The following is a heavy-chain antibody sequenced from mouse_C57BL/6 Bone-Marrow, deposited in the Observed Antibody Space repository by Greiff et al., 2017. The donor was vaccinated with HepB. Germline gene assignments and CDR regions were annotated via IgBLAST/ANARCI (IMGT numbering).Heavy chain of an antibody. V-gene: IGHV5-6*02. D-gene: IGHD1-1*01. CDR3: VRLPYYYGSPWFAY. CDR2: ISSGGSYT. Sequence: GKLMESGGDLVKPGGSLKLSCAASGFTFSSYGMSWVRQTPDKRLEWVATISSGGSYTYYPDSVKGRFTISRDNAKNTLYLQMSSLKSEDTAMYYCVRLPYYYGSPWFAYWGQGTLVTVSA. J-gene: IGHJ3*01. CDR1: GFTFSSYG.